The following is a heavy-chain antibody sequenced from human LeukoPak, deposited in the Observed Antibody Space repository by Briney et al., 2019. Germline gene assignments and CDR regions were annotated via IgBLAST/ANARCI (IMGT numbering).Heavy chain of an antibody. V-gene: IGHV3-23*01. CDR2: ITRSGGST. J-gene: IGHJ4*01. CDR3: AKCKRERWLQLSPFDY. Sequence: PGGSLRLSCAASGFTSSSYAMTWVRQAPGKGLEWVSGITRSGGSTYSADSVKGRFTISRGNSKNTLYLQMDSLRAEDTAIYYCAKCKRERWLQLSPFDYWGHGTLVTVSS. D-gene: IGHD5-24*01. CDR1: GFTSSSYA.